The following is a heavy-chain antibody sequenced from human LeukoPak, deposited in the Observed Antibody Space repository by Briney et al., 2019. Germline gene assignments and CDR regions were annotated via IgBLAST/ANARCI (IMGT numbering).Heavy chain of an antibody. D-gene: IGHD2-2*01. J-gene: IGHJ5*02. CDR1: GGTFSSYA. CDR3: ARALVVPAAMASYNWFDP. V-gene: IGHV1-69*05. Sequence: SVKVSCKASGGTFSSYAISWVRQAPGQGLEWMGGIIPIFGTANYAQKFQGRVTITTDESTSTAYMKLSSLRSEDTAVYYCARALVVPAAMASYNWFDPWGQGTLVTVSS. CDR2: IIPIFGTA.